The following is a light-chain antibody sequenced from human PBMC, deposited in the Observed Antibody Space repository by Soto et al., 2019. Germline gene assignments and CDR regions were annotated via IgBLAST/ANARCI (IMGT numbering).Light chain of an antibody. V-gene: IGKV3-20*01. J-gene: IGKJ5*01. CDR2: GAY. CDR3: QHYGNSLIT. Sequence: LVLTQSPGSLSLSVGERATFSCRASQTISGNYLAWYKQKPGQAPRLLLFGAYSRATGVPDRFSGSGSGTDFTLTLTKLEPEDSAVYYCQHYGNSLITFGQGTRLEIK. CDR1: QTISGNY.